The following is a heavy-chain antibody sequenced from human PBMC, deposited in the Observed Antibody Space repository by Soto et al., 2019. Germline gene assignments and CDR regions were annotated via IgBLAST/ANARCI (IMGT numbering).Heavy chain of an antibody. V-gene: IGHV3-23*01. CDR2: MNADGFGT. Sequence: EVQLLESGGGLVQPGGSLRLSCAASGFSFSNYAVNWVLQSPGKGLEWVSAMNADGFGTCSADSVRGRFTISRDNSKNTLYLQLSSRRAEDTAVYYCAKRRLEAAVTSPGNYFDYWGQGPLVTVSS. CDR1: GFSFSNYA. J-gene: IGHJ4*02. CDR3: AKRRLEAAVTSPGNYFDY. D-gene: IGHD4-17*01.